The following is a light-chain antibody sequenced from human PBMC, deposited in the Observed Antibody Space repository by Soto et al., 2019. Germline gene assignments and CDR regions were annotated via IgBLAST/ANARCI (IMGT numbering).Light chain of an antibody. Sequence: DIQMTQSRSTLSASVGDRVTITCRASQSIGNWLAWYQQKPGKAPKLLIYDASTRATGIPARFSGSQSGTEFTLTISSLLSEDFAVYFCQQYNNWPLTFGGGTKV. CDR3: QQYNNWPLT. CDR1: QSIGNW. V-gene: IGKV1-5*01. CDR2: DAS. J-gene: IGKJ4*01.